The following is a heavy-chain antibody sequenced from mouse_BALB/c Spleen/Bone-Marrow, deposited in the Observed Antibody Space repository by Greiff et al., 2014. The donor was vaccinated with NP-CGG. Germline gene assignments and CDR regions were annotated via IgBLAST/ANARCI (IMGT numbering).Heavy chain of an antibody. D-gene: IGHD1-1*01. CDR3: ANYGSWSFAV. CDR2: MTYSGST. J-gene: IGHJ1*01. V-gene: IGHV3-2*02. CDR1: GYSITSDYA. Sequence: VQLQQSGPGLVKPSQSLSLTCTVTGYSITSDYAWYWIRQFPGNTLEWMAYMTYSGSTSYNPSLKSRFSITRDTSKNQFFLQLTSVTTEDTATYYCANYGSWSFAVWGAGTTVTVSS.